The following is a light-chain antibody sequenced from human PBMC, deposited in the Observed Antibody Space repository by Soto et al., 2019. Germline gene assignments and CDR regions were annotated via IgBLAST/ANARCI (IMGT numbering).Light chain of an antibody. V-gene: IGKV1-8*01. CDR3: QQYYSYPPSFT. CDR2: SAS. CDR1: QDISNS. Sequence: AIRMTQSPSSFSASTGDRVTITCRASQDISNSLAWYQQKPGKAPNLLIYSASTLQSGVPSRFSGSGAGTEFTLTIIGLQSDNFATCFCQQYYSYPPSFTFGPGTKVEI. J-gene: IGKJ3*01.